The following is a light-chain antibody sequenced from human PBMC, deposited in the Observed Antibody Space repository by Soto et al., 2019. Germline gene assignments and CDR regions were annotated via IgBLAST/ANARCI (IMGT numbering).Light chain of an antibody. CDR3: QQYEKWPPLT. CDR1: QSIYSN. V-gene: IGKV3-15*01. CDR2: GAS. J-gene: IGKJ4*01. Sequence: EIVMTQSPATLSVSPGERATLSCRASQSIYSNLAWYQQKLGQAPRLLIYGASTRATGIPARFSGSGSRTEFTLTISSLQSEDFAVYYCQQYEKWPPLTFGGGTKVEI.